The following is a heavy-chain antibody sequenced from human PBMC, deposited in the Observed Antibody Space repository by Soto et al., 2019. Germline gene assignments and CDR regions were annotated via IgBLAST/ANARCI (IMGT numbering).Heavy chain of an antibody. V-gene: IGHV3-30*18. CDR1: GFNFSSYG. Sequence: GGSKRHSCRASGFNFSSYGMHWVRQATGKGLEWVAVISYDGSNKYYADSVKGRFTISRDNSKNTLYLQMNSLRAEDTAVYYCAKLGYCSSTSCYDAFDIWGQGTMVTV. CDR3: AKLGYCSSTSCYDAFDI. J-gene: IGHJ3*02. CDR2: ISYDGSNK. D-gene: IGHD2-2*01.